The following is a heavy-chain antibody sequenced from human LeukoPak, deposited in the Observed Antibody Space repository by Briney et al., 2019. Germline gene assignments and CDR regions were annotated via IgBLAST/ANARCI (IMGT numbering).Heavy chain of an antibody. CDR2: IYYSGST. Sequence: SETLSLTCTVSGGSISSYYWSWIRQPPGKGLEWIGYIYYSGSTNYNPSLKSRVTISVDTSKNQFSLKLSSVTAADTAVYYCARRYSSSWIDYWDQGTLVTVSS. CDR3: ARRYSSSWIDY. D-gene: IGHD6-13*01. CDR1: GGSISSYY. J-gene: IGHJ4*02. V-gene: IGHV4-59*08.